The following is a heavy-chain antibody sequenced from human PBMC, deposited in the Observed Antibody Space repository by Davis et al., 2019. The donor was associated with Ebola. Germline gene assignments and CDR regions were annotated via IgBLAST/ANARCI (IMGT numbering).Heavy chain of an antibody. D-gene: IGHD2-15*01. J-gene: IGHJ4*02. V-gene: IGHV3-73*01. CDR3: AREKAAVHFDY. Sequence: GESLKISCAASGFTFSGSAMHWVRQASGKGLEWVGRIRSKANSYATAYAASVKGRFTISRDDSKNTLYLQMNSLRAEDTAVYYCAREKAAVHFDYWGQGTLVTVSS. CDR2: IRSKANSYAT. CDR1: GFTFSGSA.